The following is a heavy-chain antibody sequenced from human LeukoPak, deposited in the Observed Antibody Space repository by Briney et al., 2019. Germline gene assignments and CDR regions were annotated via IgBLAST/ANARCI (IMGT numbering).Heavy chain of an antibody. V-gene: IGHV1-2*02. CDR2: INPNSGGT. D-gene: IGHD1-26*01. CDR3: ARDRKMGTTISFDY. CDR1: GYTFTGYY. J-gene: IGHJ4*02. Sequence: ASVKVSCKASGYTFTGYYMHWVRQAPGQGLEWMGWINPNSGGTNYAQKFQDRVTMTRDTSISTAYMELSRLRSDDTAVYYCARDRKMGTTISFDYWGQGTLVTVSS.